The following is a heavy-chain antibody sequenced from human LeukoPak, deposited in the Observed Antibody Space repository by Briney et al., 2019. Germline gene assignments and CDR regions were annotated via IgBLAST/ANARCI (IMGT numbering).Heavy chain of an antibody. V-gene: IGHV3-9*01. Sequence: SLRLSCAASGFTFDDYAMHWVRQAPGKGLEWVSGISWNSGSIGYADSVKGRFTISRDNAKNSLYLQMNSLRAEDTAVYYCARDGSSGPLSYWGQGTLVTVSS. CDR3: ARDGSSGPLSY. CDR1: GFTFDDYA. J-gene: IGHJ4*02. CDR2: ISWNSGSI. D-gene: IGHD6-19*01.